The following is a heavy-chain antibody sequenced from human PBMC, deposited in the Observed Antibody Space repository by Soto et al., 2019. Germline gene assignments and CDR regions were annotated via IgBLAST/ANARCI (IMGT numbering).Heavy chain of an antibody. CDR3: ASSAAGTLDY. CDR1: GGSFSGYY. J-gene: IGHJ4*02. Sequence: QVQLQQWGEGLLKPSETLSLTCAVYGGSFSGYYWSWIRQPPWKGLDWIGEITHSGSTNYNPSRKSRVTISVDTSKNQFSLKLSSVTAADTAVYYCASSAAGTLDYWGQGTLVTVSS. V-gene: IGHV4-34*01. CDR2: ITHSGST. D-gene: IGHD6-13*01.